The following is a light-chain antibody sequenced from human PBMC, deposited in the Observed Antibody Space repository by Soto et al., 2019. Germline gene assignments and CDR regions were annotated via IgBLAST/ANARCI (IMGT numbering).Light chain of an antibody. CDR3: QQYNSWPPIT. CDR1: HSVSRN. Sequence: EVVLTQSPATLSFSPGERATLSCRASHSVSRNLAWFQHKPGQAPRLLIYAASTRATGIAARFSGSGSGTEITLTISSLQSEDFAVYFCQQYNSWPPITFGQGTRLEIK. V-gene: IGKV3-15*01. J-gene: IGKJ5*01. CDR2: AAS.